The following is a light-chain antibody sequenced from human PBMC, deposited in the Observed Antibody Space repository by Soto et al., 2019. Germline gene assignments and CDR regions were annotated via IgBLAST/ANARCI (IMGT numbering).Light chain of an antibody. CDR3: QTWGTGIPV. CDR1: SGHSSYG. CDR2: LNSDGSH. Sequence: QSVLTQSPSASASLGASVKLTCTLSSGHSSYGIAWHQQQPEKGPRYLMKLNSDGSHSKGDGIPDRFSGSSSGAERYLTISSLQSEDEADYYCQTWGTGIPVFGGGTQLT. J-gene: IGLJ7*01. V-gene: IGLV4-69*01.